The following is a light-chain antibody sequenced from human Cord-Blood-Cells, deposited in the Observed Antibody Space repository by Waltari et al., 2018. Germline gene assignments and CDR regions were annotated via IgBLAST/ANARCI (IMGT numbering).Light chain of an antibody. V-gene: IGLV2-14*01. J-gene: IGLJ1*01. CDR2: DVS. CDR3: SSYTSSSTPYV. Sequence: QSALTQPASVSGSPGQSITISCTGTSSDVGGYNYVSWYQQHPGKAPKLMIYDVSNGRSGVSNRFSGSKSGNTASLTISGLQAEDEADYYCSSYTSSSTPYVFGTGTKVTVL. CDR1: SSDVGGYNY.